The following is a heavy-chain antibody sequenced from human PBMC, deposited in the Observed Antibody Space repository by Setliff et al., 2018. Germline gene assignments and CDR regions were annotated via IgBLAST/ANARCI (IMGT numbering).Heavy chain of an antibody. CDR3: ARDHNYAYDY. V-gene: IGHV3-66*01. CDR1: GFTFSSYW. Sequence: PGGSLRLSCAASGFTFSSYWMSWVRQAPGKGLEWVSVIYSGGSTYYADSVKGRFTISRDNSKNTLYLQMNSLRAEDTAVHYCARDHNYAYDYWGQGTLVTVSS. J-gene: IGHJ4*02. D-gene: IGHD1-1*01. CDR2: IYSGGST.